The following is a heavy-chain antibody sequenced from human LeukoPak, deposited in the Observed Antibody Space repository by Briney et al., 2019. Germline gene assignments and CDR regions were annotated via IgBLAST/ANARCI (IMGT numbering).Heavy chain of an antibody. CDR1: AGSISSYY. J-gene: IGHJ6*02. Sequence: SETLSLTCTVSAGSISSYYWGWVRQPPGKGLERIGYIYYSGSTNYNPSLKSRVTISVDTSKNQFSLKLSSVTAADTAVYYCAKSRGYSYAYYGMDVWGQGTTVTVSS. V-gene: IGHV4-59*01. CDR2: IYYSGST. D-gene: IGHD5-18*01. CDR3: AKSRGYSYAYYGMDV.